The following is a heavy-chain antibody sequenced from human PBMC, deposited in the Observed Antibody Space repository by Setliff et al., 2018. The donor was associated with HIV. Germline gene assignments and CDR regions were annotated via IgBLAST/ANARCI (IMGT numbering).Heavy chain of an antibody. CDR2: ISSDSRYI. CDR3: ARDPASSAYYARFDY. D-gene: IGHD3-22*01. V-gene: IGHV3-21*01. CDR1: GFSFKTYN. J-gene: IGHJ4*02. Sequence: ETLRLSCAASGFSFKTYNMNWVRQAPGKGLEWVSSISSDSRYIYYADSLKGRFSISRDNAKNSLYLQMHSLRAEDTAVYYCARDPASSAYYARFDYWGPGILVTVSS.